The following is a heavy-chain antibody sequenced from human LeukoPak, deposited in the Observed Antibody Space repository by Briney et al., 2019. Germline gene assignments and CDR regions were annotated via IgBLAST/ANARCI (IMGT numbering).Heavy chain of an antibody. V-gene: IGHV4-39*01. CDR1: GGSISSSSYY. Sequence: SEILSLTCTVSGGSISSSSYYWTWIRQPPGKGLEWIGSISYSDNTHYKPIHYNPSLKSRVTISVDTSKNQFSLKLSSVTAADTAVYYCARGLHLDVWGKGTTVTVSS. D-gene: IGHD3/OR15-3a*01. CDR2: ISYSDNTHYKPI. CDR3: ARGLHLDV. J-gene: IGHJ6*04.